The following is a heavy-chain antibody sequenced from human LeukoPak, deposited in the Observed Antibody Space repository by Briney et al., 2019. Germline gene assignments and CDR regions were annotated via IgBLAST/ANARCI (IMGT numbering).Heavy chain of an antibody. CDR1: GFTFSSYA. D-gene: IGHD6-13*01. CDR3: VRAIAASY. V-gene: IGHV3-7*01. CDR2: IKQDGSEK. J-gene: IGHJ4*02. Sequence: GGSLRLSCAASGFTFSSYAMSWVRQAPGKGLEWVANIKQDGSEKNYVDSVKGRFTISRDNAKNSLYLQMNSPRAEDTAVYYCVRAIAASYWGQGTLVTVSS.